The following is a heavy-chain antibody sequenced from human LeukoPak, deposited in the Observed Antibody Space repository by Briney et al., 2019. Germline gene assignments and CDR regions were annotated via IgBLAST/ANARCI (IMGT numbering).Heavy chain of an antibody. J-gene: IGHJ4*02. V-gene: IGHV3-23*01. CDR1: GFTFSSYA. D-gene: IGHD4-23*01. CDR2: ISGSGGST. Sequence: GGSLRLSCAASGFTFSSYAMNWVRQAPGKGLEWVSAISGSGGSTYYADSVKGRFTISRDNSKNTLYLQMNSLRAEDTAVYYCARRAGGYSHPYDYWGQGILVTVSS. CDR3: ARRAGGYSHPYDY.